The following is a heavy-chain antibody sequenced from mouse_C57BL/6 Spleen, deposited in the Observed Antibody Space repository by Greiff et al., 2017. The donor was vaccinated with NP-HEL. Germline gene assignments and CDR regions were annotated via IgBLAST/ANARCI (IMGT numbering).Heavy chain of an antibody. Sequence: QVQLQQSGAELVKPGASVKISCKASGYAFSSYWMNWVKQRPGKGLEWIGQIYPGDGDTNYNGKFKGKATLTADKSSSTDYMQLSSLTSEDAAVYFCARGANWDVGYFDYWGQGTTLTVSS. J-gene: IGHJ2*01. V-gene: IGHV1-80*01. CDR1: GYAFSSYW. D-gene: IGHD4-1*01. CDR3: ARGANWDVGYFDY. CDR2: IYPGDGDT.